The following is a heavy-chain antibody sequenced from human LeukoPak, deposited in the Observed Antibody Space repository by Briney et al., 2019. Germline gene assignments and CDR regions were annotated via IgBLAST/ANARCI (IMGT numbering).Heavy chain of an antibody. CDR2: IYYSGST. Sequence: SETLSLTCTVSGGSISSSSYYWGWIRQPPGKGLEWIGSIYYSGSTYYNPSLKSRVTISVDTSKNQFSLKLSSVTAADTAVYYCARVGWGGIDYWGQGTLVTVSS. CDR3: ARVGWGGIDY. V-gene: IGHV4-39*07. D-gene: IGHD3-16*01. J-gene: IGHJ4*02. CDR1: GGSISSSSYY.